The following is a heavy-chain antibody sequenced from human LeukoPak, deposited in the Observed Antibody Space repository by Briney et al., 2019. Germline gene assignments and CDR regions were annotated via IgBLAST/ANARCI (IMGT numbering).Heavy chain of an antibody. CDR2: IGIDSGNT. D-gene: IGHD5-12*01. CDR1: GFTFSDYS. CDR3: AKAPRVATYYYYYMDV. J-gene: IGHJ6*03. V-gene: IGHV3-48*01. Sequence: GGSLRLSCAASGFTFSDYSMNWVRQAPGKGLEWISYIGIDSGNTNYADSVKGRFTISRDNSKNTLYLQMNSLRAEDTAVYYCAKAPRVATYYYYYMDVWGKGTTVTVSS.